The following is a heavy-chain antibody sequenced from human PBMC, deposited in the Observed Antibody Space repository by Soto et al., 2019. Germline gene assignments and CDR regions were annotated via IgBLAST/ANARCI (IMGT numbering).Heavy chain of an antibody. Sequence: ASVQLSCKTSGYTFSNYGITWVRQAPGQPLEWLGWISLYSDGTNYAQKFQGRVSMTTDTSTTTAYMELSSLRSEDTAVYYCARLDAVAATPYGMDVRGPGSTATHSS. CDR3: ARLDAVAATPYGMDV. J-gene: IGHJ6*02. D-gene: IGHD2-15*01. CDR1: GYTFSNYG. CDR2: ISLYSDGT. V-gene: IGHV1-18*01.